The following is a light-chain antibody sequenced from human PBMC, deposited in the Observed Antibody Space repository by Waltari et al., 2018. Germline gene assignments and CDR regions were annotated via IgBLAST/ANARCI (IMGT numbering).Light chain of an antibody. Sequence: EIVLTQSPGTLSLSPGERATLSCRASQSVSSSYLAWYQQKPGQAPRLLIYGASSSATCIPDRFSGSGSVTDFTLTISRLEPEDFAVYYCQQYCSSPPWTFGQGTKVEIK. V-gene: IGKV3-20*01. J-gene: IGKJ1*01. CDR2: GAS. CDR1: QSVSSSY. CDR3: QQYCSSPPWT.